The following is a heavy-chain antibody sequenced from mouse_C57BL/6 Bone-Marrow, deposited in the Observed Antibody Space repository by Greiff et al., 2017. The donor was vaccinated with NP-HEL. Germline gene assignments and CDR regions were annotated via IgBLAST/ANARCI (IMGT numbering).Heavy chain of an antibody. D-gene: IGHD1-1*01. V-gene: IGHV2-9-1*01. CDR1: GFSLTSYA. CDR3: AISRGNYYGSSYYFAY. CDR2: IWTGGGT. Sequence: VQGVESGPGLVAPSQSLSITCTVSGFSLTSYAISWVRQPPGKGLEWLGVIWTGGGTNYNSALKSRLSISKDNSKSQVFLKMNSLQTDDTARYYCAISRGNYYGSSYYFAYWGQGTTLTVSS. J-gene: IGHJ2*01.